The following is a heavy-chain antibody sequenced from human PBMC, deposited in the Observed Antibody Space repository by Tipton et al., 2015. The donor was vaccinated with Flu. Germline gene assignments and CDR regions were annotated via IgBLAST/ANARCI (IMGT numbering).Heavy chain of an antibody. CDR1: GSSIRSSNYY. CDR3: ARRDYSNYVSEPRNWFDF. D-gene: IGHD4-11*01. J-gene: IGHJ5*01. V-gene: IGHV4-38-2*01. Sequence: PGLVKPSETLSLTCAVSGSSIRSSNYYWGWIRQPPGKGLEWIGNTFHSGNSYHNPSLKSRVTISVDTSKNQFSLKLSSVTAADTAVYYCARRDYSNYVSEPRNWFDFWGQGTLVTVSS. CDR2: TFHSGNS.